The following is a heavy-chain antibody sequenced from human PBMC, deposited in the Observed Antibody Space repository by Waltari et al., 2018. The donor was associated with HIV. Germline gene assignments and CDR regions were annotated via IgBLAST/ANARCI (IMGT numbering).Heavy chain of an antibody. CDR3: ARLYCSSTSCYPYWYFDL. D-gene: IGHD2-2*01. V-gene: IGHV4-59*01. CDR2: IYYSGST. Sequence: QVQLQESGPGLVKPSETLSLTCTVSGGSISSYYWSWIRQPPGKGLEWIGYIYYSGSTNDNPSLKSRVTISVDTSKNQFSLKLSSVTAADTAVYYCARLYCSSTSCYPYWYFDLWGRGTLVTVSS. J-gene: IGHJ2*01. CDR1: GGSISSYY.